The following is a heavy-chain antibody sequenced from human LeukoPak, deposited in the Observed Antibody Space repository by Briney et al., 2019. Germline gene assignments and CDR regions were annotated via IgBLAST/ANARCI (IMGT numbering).Heavy chain of an antibody. CDR1: GFTFSSYA. J-gene: IGHJ5*02. V-gene: IGHV3-23*01. CDR3: AKFESNQLLYEGNWFDP. D-gene: IGHD2-2*02. Sequence: GGSLRLSCAASGFTFSSYAMSWVRQAPGKGLEWVSAISGSGGSTYYADSVKGRFTISRDNSKNTLYLQMNSLRAEDTAVYYCAKFESNQLLYEGNWFDPWGQGTLVTVSS. CDR2: ISGSGGST.